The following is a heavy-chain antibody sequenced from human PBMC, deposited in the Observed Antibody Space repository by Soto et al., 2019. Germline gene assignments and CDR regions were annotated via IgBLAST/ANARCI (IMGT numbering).Heavy chain of an antibody. CDR2: IIPIFGTA. Sequence: QVQLVQSGAEVKKPGSSVKVSCKASGGTFSSYAISWVRQAPGQGLEWMGGIIPIFGTANYAQKFQGRVTITAAESTSTAYMELSRLRSEDRAVYYCARGPNRGYVINLLSFYNMDVWGQGTTVTVTS. CDR3: ARGPNRGYVINLLSFYNMDV. J-gene: IGHJ6*02. CDR1: GGTFSSYA. D-gene: IGHD5-12*01. V-gene: IGHV1-69*12.